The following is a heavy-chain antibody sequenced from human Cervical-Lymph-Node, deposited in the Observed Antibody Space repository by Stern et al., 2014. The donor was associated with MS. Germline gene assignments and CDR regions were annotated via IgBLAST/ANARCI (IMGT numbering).Heavy chain of an antibody. V-gene: IGHV3-73*01. CDR2: IRSKANSYAT. Sequence: VQLVESGGGLVQPGWSLKLSCAASGFTFSGSAIHWVRQASGKGLEWVGRIRSKANSYATQYGASVKGRFIISRDDSKNMAYLQMNSLKTEDTAVYYCTRRAGERYHDDYWGQGTLVTVSS. D-gene: IGHD4-17*01. CDR1: GFTFSGSA. J-gene: IGHJ4*02. CDR3: TRRAGERYHDDY.